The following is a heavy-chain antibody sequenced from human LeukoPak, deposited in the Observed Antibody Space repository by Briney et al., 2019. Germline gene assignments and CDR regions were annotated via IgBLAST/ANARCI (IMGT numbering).Heavy chain of an antibody. CDR2: IYPGDSDT. D-gene: IGHD3-22*01. J-gene: IGHJ4*02. CDR1: GYSFTSYW. CDR3: ARCGISYYYDSSGTPLEEYFDY. V-gene: IGHV5-51*01. Sequence: GESLKISCKGSGYSFTSYWIGWVRQMPGKCLEWMGIIYPGDSDTRYSPSFQGQVTISADKSISTAYLQWSSLKASDTAMYYCARCGISYYYDSSGTPLEEYFDYWGQGTLVTVSS.